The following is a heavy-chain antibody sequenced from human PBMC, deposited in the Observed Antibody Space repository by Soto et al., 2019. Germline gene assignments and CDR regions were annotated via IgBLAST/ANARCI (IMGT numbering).Heavy chain of an antibody. CDR1: GFTFSTYN. CDR2: LTSSGFTK. J-gene: IGHJ4*02. D-gene: IGHD1-26*01. Sequence: EVQLVESAGALVQPGGSLRLSGAASGFTFSTYNMNWVRKAPGKGLEWVSYLTSSGFTKYYADSVKGRFSVSRENARNSLYLPMHSLRAEETGVYFCVRVWEYYYDYWGQGNLVTVSS. V-gene: IGHV3-48*01. CDR3: VRVWEYYYDY.